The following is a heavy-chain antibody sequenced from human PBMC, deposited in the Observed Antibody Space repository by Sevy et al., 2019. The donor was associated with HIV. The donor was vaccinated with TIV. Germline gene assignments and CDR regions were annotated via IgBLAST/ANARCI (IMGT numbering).Heavy chain of an antibody. CDR2: ISSSSSYI. CDR3: ASIAVALNFDY. V-gene: IGHV3-21*01. Sequence: GGSLRLSCAASGFTFSSYSMNWVRQAPGKGPEWVSSISSSSSYIYYADSVKGRFTISRDNAKNSLYLQMNSLRAEDMAVYYCASIAVALNFDYWGQGTLVTVSS. D-gene: IGHD6-19*01. CDR1: GFTFSSYS. J-gene: IGHJ4*02.